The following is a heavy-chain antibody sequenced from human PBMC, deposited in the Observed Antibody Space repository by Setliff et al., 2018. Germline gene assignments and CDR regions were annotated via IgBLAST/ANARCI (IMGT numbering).Heavy chain of an antibody. CDR2: LYSAGST. V-gene: IGHV3-66*02. CDR3: ASDPRGYSYGSRSDY. Sequence: PSETLSLTCAVCGGSFSGYYWTCIRQPPGKGLEWISSLYSAGSTYYADSVKGRFTISRDNSKNTLDLQMNSLRVEDTAVYYCASDPRGYSYGSRSDYWGLGTLVTVSS. J-gene: IGHJ4*02. CDR1: GGSFSGYY. D-gene: IGHD5-18*01.